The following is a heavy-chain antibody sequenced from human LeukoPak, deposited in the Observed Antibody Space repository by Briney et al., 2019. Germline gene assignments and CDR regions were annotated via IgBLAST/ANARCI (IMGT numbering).Heavy chain of an antibody. V-gene: IGHV3-33*01. D-gene: IGHD1-26*01. CDR3: ARASGSFDY. Sequence: PGGSLRLSCAASGFTFSTYGLHWVRQAPGKGLEWVAVIWSDGSNKYYAGSVKGRFTISRDNSKNTMYLQMNSLRAEDSAVYYCARASGSFDYWGQGTVVTVSS. J-gene: IGHJ4*02. CDR1: GFTFSTYG. CDR2: IWSDGSNK.